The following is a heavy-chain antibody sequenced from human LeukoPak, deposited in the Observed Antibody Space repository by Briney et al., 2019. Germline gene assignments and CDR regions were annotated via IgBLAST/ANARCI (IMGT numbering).Heavy chain of an antibody. CDR1: GYTFTTYG. D-gene: IGHD3-22*01. Sequence: ASVKVSCKASGYTFTTYGISWVRQAPGQGLEWMGWISGYNGNTNYAQRLQGRVTMTTDTSTSTAYMELRSLRSDERAVYCCARGSTVRYFYDSCGYDRGAVDYWGQGTLVTVSS. CDR3: ARGSTVRYFYDSCGYDRGAVDY. J-gene: IGHJ4*02. V-gene: IGHV1-18*01. CDR2: ISGYNGNT.